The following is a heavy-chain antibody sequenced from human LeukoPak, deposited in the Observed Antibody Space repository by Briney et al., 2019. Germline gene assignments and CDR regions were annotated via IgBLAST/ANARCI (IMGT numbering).Heavy chain of an antibody. D-gene: IGHD1-14*01. V-gene: IGHV5-51*01. CDR3: ARTEKEKSRPRDAFDI. Sequence: KFGESLKISCKASGYSFTDYWIGWVRQMPGKGLEWMGISYPGDSDTRYSPSFQGQVTISADRSITTAYLQWKSLKASDTAIYYCARTEKEKSRPRDAFDIWGQGTPVTISS. CDR2: SYPGDSDT. J-gene: IGHJ3*02. CDR1: GYSFTDYW.